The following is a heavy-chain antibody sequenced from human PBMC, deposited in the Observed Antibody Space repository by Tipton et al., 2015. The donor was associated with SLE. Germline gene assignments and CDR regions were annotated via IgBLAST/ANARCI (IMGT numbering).Heavy chain of an antibody. CDR3: ARDCDWGPLGY. D-gene: IGHD2-21*01. Sequence: TLSLTCIVSGESISSSTYYWGWIRQPPGKGLEWIGHMYYSGYTYYNPSLESRVTISVDTSKNHLSLKLSSVTAADTAVYYCARDCDWGPLGYWGQGTLVTVSS. CDR2: MYYSGYT. J-gene: IGHJ4*02. V-gene: IGHV4-39*07. CDR1: GESISSSTYY.